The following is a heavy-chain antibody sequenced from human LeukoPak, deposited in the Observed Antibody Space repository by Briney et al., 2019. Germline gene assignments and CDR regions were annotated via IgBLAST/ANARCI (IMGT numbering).Heavy chain of an antibody. Sequence: PSETLSLTCTVSGGSISSSSYYWGWIRQPPGRGLEWIGTIYYSGTTYYNPSLKSRVTISVDTSKNQFSLKLSSVTAADTAVYYCARSRAAAGAGWFDPWGQGTLVTVSS. CDR1: GGSISSSSYY. D-gene: IGHD6-13*01. CDR2: IYYSGTT. V-gene: IGHV4-39*01. J-gene: IGHJ5*02. CDR3: ARSRAAAGAGWFDP.